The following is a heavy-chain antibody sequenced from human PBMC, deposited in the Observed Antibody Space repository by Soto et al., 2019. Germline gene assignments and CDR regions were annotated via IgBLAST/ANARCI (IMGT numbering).Heavy chain of an antibody. Sequence: PGGPQRLSCTASGFTFSSYARSWVRQAPGKGLEWVSAISGSGGSTYYADSVKGRFTISRDNSKNTLYLQMNSLRAEDTAVYYCAKGGVDYYYYMDVWGKGTTVTVSS. J-gene: IGHJ6*03. CDR2: ISGSGGST. CDR1: GFTFSSYA. CDR3: AKGGVDYYYYMDV. V-gene: IGHV3-23*01. D-gene: IGHD2-15*01.